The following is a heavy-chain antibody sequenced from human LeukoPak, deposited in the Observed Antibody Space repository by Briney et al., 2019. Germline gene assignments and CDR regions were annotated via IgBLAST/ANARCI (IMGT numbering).Heavy chain of an antibody. CDR1: GFTLSDYY. J-gene: IGHJ4*02. CDR3: AGGSRDGYNLGVFDY. D-gene: IGHD5-24*01. V-gene: IGHV3-11*04. Sequence: GGSLRLSCAASGFTLSDYYMSWIRQAPGKGVEGVSYISSSGSTIYYADSVKGRFTISRDNSKNTLYLQMNSLRAEDTAVYYCAGGSRDGYNLGVFDYWGQGTLVTLSS. CDR2: ISSSGSTI.